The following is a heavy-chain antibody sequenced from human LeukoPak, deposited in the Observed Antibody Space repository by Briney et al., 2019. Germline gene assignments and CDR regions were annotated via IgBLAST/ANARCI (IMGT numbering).Heavy chain of an antibody. CDR3: AKEQVTMIVVVITHYFDY. CDR1: GFTFSSYA. D-gene: IGHD3-22*01. Sequence: PGGSLRLSCAASGFTFSSYAMSWVRQAPGKGLEWVSAISGSGGSTYYADSVKGRFTISRDNSKSTLYLQMNSLRAEDTAVYYCAKEQVTMIVVVITHYFDYWGQGTLVTVSS. J-gene: IGHJ4*02. CDR2: ISGSGGST. V-gene: IGHV3-23*01.